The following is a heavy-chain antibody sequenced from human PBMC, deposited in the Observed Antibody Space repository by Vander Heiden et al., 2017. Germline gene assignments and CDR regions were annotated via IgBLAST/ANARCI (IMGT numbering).Heavy chain of an antibody. Sequence: QVQLVESGGGVVPPGRSLRLSCAASGFTFSSYAMHWVRQAPGKGLEWVAVISYDGSNKYYADSVKGRFTISRDNSKNTLYLQMNSLRAEDTAVYYCARDQGGMVPFYYYYGMDVWGQGTTVTVSS. J-gene: IGHJ6*02. CDR2: ISYDGSNK. CDR1: GFTFSSYA. V-gene: IGHV3-30-3*01. D-gene: IGHD1-26*01. CDR3: ARDQGGMVPFYYYYGMDV.